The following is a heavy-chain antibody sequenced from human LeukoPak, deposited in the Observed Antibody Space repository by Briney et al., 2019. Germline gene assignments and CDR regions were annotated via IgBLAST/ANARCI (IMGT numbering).Heavy chain of an antibody. J-gene: IGHJ3*02. V-gene: IGHV3-21*01. CDR3: ARGRDGYTLIDAFDI. CDR1: GFTFSNYC. Sequence: GGSLRLSCAASGFTFSNYCMNWVRQAPGRGLEWVSSISTSSIYIYYANSLKGRFTISRDNAKNSLYLEMNSLRAEDTALYYCARGRDGYTLIDAFDIWGQGTMVTVSS. CDR2: ISTSSIYI. D-gene: IGHD5-24*01.